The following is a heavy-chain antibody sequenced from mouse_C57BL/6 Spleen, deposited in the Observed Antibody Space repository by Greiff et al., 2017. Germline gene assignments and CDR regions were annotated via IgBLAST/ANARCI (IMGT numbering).Heavy chain of an antibody. CDR3: ARGTAQDY. CDR2: INPSTGGT. J-gene: IGHJ2*01. Sequence: VQLKESGPELVKPGASVKISCKASGYSFTGYYMNWVKQSPEKSLEWIGEINPSTGGTTYNQKFKAKATLTVDKSSSTAYMQLKSLTSEDSAVYYCARGTAQDYWGQGTTLTVSS. V-gene: IGHV1-42*01. CDR1: GYSFTGYY. D-gene: IGHD3-2*02.